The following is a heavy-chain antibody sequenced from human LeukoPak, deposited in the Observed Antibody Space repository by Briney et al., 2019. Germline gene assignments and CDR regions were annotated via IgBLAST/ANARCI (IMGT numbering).Heavy chain of an antibody. Sequence: PGGSLRLSCAASGFTFSSYAMSWVRQAPGKGLEWVSAISGSGGSTYYAGSVKGRFTISRDNSKNTLYLQMNSLRAEDTAVYYCAKAYYYYDSSGSDYWGQGTLVTVSS. CDR3: AKAYYYYDSSGSDY. J-gene: IGHJ4*02. V-gene: IGHV3-23*01. CDR2: ISGSGGST. D-gene: IGHD3-22*01. CDR1: GFTFSSYA.